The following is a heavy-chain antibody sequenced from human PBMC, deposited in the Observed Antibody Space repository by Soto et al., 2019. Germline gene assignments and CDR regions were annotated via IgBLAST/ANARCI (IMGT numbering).Heavy chain of an antibody. CDR1: GDSSSTYY. CDR2: INYSGRT. CDR3: ARSFCSDSVRCNWFDP. V-gene: IGHV4-59*01. J-gene: IGHJ5*02. D-gene: IGHD2-15*01. Sequence: QVQLQESGPGLVKASETLSLTCSVSGDSSSTYYWGWIRQPPGKGLEWIGYINYSGRTSHNPSLKSRLSISVETSENQVSLRLSSVTAADTAVYYCARSFCSDSVRCNWFDPWGQGTLVVVSS.